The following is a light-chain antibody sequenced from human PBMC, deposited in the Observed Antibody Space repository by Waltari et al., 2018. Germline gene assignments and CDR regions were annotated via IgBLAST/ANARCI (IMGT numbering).Light chain of an antibody. Sequence: EIVMTQSPATLSVSPGERATLSCRASQSVGSNLAWYQQKPGQAPRLLIYGASTRATGFPARFSGSGSGTEFTLTISSLQSEDSAVYYCQQYKNWRALGQGTKVGIK. J-gene: IGKJ1*01. CDR3: QQYKNWRA. CDR1: QSVGSN. V-gene: IGKV3-15*01. CDR2: GAS.